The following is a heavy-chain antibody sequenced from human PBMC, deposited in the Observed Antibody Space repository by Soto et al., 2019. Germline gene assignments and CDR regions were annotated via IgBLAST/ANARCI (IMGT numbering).Heavy chain of an antibody. CDR3: ARDSRIAVRPGNWFDP. V-gene: IGHV3-21*01. Sequence: GGSLRLSCAASGFTFSSYSMNWVRQAPGKGLEWVSSISSSSSYIYYADSVKGRFTISRDNAKNSLYLQMNSLRAEDTAVYYCARDSRIAVRPGNWFDPWGQGTLVTVSS. D-gene: IGHD6-6*01. CDR2: ISSSSSYI. J-gene: IGHJ5*02. CDR1: GFTFSSYS.